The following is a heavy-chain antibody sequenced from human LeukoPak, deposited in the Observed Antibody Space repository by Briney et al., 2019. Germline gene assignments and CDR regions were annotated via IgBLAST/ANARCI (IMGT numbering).Heavy chain of an antibody. CDR3: ARDTYVGSGMVGATD. CDR2: IYTSGST. Sequence: ASETLSLTCTVSGGSISSYYWSWIRQPAGKGLEWIGRIYTSGSTNYNPSLKSRVTMSVDTSKNQFSLKLSSVTAADTAVYYCARDTYVGSGMVGATDWGQGTMVTVSS. D-gene: IGHD1-26*01. CDR1: GGSISSYY. J-gene: IGHJ3*01. V-gene: IGHV4-4*07.